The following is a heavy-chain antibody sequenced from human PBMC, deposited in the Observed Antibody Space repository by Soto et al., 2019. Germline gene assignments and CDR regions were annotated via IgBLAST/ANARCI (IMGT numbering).Heavy chain of an antibody. V-gene: IGHV4-59*08. D-gene: IGHD2-2*01. Sequence: SETLSLTCTVSGGSISSYYWSWIRQPPGKGPEWIGYIYYSGSTNYNPSLKSRVTISADTSKNQFSLKLSSVTAADTAVYYCGRHREYCSSTSCYPWFDPWGQGTLVTVSS. J-gene: IGHJ5*02. CDR3: GRHREYCSSTSCYPWFDP. CDR2: IYYSGST. CDR1: GGSISSYY.